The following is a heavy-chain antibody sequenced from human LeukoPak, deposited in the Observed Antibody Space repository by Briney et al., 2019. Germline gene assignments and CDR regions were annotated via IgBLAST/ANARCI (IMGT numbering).Heavy chain of an antibody. Sequence: ASVKVSCKASGYTFTGYYMHWVRQAPGQGLEWMGWMNPNSGNTGYAQKFQGRVTMTRNTSISTAYMELGSLRSEDTAVYYCARASSSDVAGYWGQGTLVTVSS. CDR3: ARASSSDVAGY. V-gene: IGHV1-8*02. D-gene: IGHD2-15*01. CDR1: GYTFTGYY. J-gene: IGHJ4*02. CDR2: MNPNSGNT.